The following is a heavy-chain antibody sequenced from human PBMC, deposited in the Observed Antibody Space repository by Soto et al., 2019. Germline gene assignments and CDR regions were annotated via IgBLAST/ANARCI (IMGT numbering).Heavy chain of an antibody. D-gene: IGHD5-12*01. Sequence: ASVKVSCKASGGTFRSYAISWARQAPGQGYEWMGRILPIFRTANYAQKFQGRVTITADESTSTAYMELSSLRSEDTAMYYCARFTVRGYSGYETYYYYGMDVWGQGTTVTVSS. CDR2: ILPIFRTA. CDR1: GGTFRSYA. CDR3: ARFTVRGYSGYETYYYYGMDV. V-gene: IGHV1-69*13. J-gene: IGHJ6*02.